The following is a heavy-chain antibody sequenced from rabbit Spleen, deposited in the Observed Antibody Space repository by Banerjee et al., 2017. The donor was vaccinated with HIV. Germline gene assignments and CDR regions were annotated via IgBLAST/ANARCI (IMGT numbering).Heavy chain of an antibody. CDR3: VREAGYGGYGDGNL. CDR1: GFSFSSGYW. D-gene: IGHD6-1*01. V-gene: IGHV1S45*01. J-gene: IGHJ4*01. Sequence: EESGGDLVKPEGSLALTCTASGFSFSSGYWICWVRQAPGKGLEWIGYIDPVFGSTYFASWVNGRFTISSHNAQNTLYLQLNSLTAADTATYFCVREAGYGGYGDGNLWGPGTLVTVS. CDR2: IDPVFGST.